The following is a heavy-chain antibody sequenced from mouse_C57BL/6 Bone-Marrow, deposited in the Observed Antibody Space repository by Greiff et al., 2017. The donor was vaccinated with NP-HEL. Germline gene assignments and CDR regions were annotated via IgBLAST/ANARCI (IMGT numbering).Heavy chain of an antibody. Sequence: VKLMESGPGLVAPSQSLSITCTVSGFSLTSYGVDWVRQSPGKGLEWLGVIWGVGSTNYNSALKSRLSISKDNSKSQVFLKMNSLQTDDTAMYCCASPLDSSGYVRFAYWGQGTLVTVSA. V-gene: IGHV2-6*01. CDR2: IWGVGST. J-gene: IGHJ3*01. D-gene: IGHD3-2*02. CDR1: GFSLTSYG. CDR3: ASPLDSSGYVRFAY.